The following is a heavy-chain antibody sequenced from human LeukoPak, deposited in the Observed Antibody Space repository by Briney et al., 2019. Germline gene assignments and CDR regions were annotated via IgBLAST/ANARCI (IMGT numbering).Heavy chain of an antibody. D-gene: IGHD1-26*01. Sequence: SVKVSCKASGGTFSSYAISWVRQAPGQGLEWMGGIIPIFGTANYAQKFQGRVTITTDESTSTAYMELSSLRSEDTAVYYCAREWEPEVGYFDYWCQGALVTVSS. J-gene: IGHJ4*02. V-gene: IGHV1-69*05. CDR1: GGTFSSYA. CDR2: IIPIFGTA. CDR3: AREWEPEVGYFDY.